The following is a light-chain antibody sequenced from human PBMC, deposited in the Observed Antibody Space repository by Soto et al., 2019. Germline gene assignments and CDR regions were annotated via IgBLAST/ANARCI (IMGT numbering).Light chain of an antibody. Sequence: NFMLTQPHSVSESPGKTVTISCTGSSGSIGSVYVQWFQQRPGSAPTTVIFEDNQRPSGVSDRFSGSVDSSSNSASLTISGLQTEDEADYYCQSHDRNNVNVVFGGGTKLTVL. V-gene: IGLV6-57*02. CDR1: SGSIGSVY. J-gene: IGLJ2*01. CDR2: EDN. CDR3: QSHDRNNVNVV.